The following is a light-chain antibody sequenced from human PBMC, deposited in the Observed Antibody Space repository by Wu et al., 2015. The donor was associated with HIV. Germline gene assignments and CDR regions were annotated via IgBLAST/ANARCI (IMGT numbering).Light chain of an antibody. Sequence: DIQMTQSPSSLSASVGDRVTITCRASQAIGSSLAWYQQKPGKAPKLLIYKASSLESGVPSRFSGSGSGTEFTLTISSLQPDDFATYYCQQYNSYPWTFGQGTKVEIK. J-gene: IGKJ1*01. CDR2: KAS. V-gene: IGKV1-5*03. CDR3: QQYNSYPWT. CDR1: QAIGSS.